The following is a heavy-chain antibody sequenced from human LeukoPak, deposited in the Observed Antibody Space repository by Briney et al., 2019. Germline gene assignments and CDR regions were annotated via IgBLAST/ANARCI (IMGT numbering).Heavy chain of an antibody. CDR2: IIPIFGTA. V-gene: IGHV1-69*13. J-gene: IGHJ6*02. CDR1: GGTFSSYA. CDR3: ARHLSPSQPPWSSGYYYYYYYGMDV. Sequence: APVKVSCKASGGTFSSYAISWVRQAPGQGLEWMGGIIPIFGTANYAQKFQGRVTITADESTSTAYMELSSLRSEDTAVYYCARHLSPSQPPWSSGYYYYYYYGMDVWGQGTTVTVSS. D-gene: IGHD3-22*01.